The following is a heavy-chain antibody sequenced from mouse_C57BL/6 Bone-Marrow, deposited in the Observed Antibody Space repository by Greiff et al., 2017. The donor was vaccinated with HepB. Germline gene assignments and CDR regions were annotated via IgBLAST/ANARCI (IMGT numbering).Heavy chain of an antibody. D-gene: IGHD2-5*01. CDR2: INYDGSST. Sequence: EVQVVESEGGLVQPGSSMKLSCTASGFTFSDYYMAWVRQVPEKGLEWVANINYDGSSTYYLDSLKSRFIISRDNAKNILYLQMSSLKSEDTATYYCASYSNDWYFDVCGTGTTVTVSS. V-gene: IGHV5-16*01. J-gene: IGHJ1*03. CDR1: GFTFSDYY. CDR3: ASYSNDWYFDV.